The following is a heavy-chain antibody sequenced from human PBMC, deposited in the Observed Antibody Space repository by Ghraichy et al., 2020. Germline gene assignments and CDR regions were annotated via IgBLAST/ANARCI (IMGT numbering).Heavy chain of an antibody. Sequence: SQTLSLTCAVYGGSFSGYYWSWIRQPPGKGLEWIGEINHSGSTNYNPSLKSRVTISVDTSKNQFSLKLSSVTAADTAVYYCARGLPGVPGRYYYYYYYMDVWGKGTTVTVSS. V-gene: IGHV4-34*01. D-gene: IGHD7-27*01. CDR2: INHSGST. J-gene: IGHJ6*03. CDR1: GGSFSGYY. CDR3: ARGLPGVPGRYYYYYYYMDV.